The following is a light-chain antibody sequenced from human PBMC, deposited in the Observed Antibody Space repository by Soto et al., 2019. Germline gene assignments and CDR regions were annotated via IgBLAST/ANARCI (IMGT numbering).Light chain of an antibody. Sequence: DIPMTQSPSSLSASVGDRVTITCRASQTISSYVNWYQQKPGKAPKLLISAASTLHTGVPSRFSGSGSGTDFTLTINSLQPEDFATYYCQQSYTTPFTFGGGTKVEIK. CDR3: QQSYTTPFT. V-gene: IGKV1-39*01. CDR1: QTISSY. CDR2: AAS. J-gene: IGKJ4*01.